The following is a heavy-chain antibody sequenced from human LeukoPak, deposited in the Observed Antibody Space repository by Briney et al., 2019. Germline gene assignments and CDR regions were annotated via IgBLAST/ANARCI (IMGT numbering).Heavy chain of an antibody. J-gene: IGHJ4*02. V-gene: IGHV1-69*13. CDR3: ARDWGYSYGSHYFDY. Sequence: SVKVSCKASGGTFSIYAISWVRQAPGQGLEWMGGIIPIFGTANYAQKFQGRVTITADESTSTAYMELSSLRSEDTAVYYCARDWGYSYGSHYFDYWGQGTLVTVSS. D-gene: IGHD5-18*01. CDR1: GGTFSIYA. CDR2: IIPIFGTA.